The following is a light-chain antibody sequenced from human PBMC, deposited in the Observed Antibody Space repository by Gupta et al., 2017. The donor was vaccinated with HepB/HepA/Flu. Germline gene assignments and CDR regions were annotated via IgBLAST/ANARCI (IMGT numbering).Light chain of an antibody. Sequence: ETVMPQSPATLSVSPGERATLSCRASQSVYSNFAWYQHKPGQAPRLLIYAASTRATGVPARFSGSGSGTEFTLTISGLQSEDFAVYYCHQYNSWPRTFGQGTKVEIK. J-gene: IGKJ1*01. CDR2: AAS. CDR3: HQYNSWPRT. V-gene: IGKV3-15*01. CDR1: QSVYSN.